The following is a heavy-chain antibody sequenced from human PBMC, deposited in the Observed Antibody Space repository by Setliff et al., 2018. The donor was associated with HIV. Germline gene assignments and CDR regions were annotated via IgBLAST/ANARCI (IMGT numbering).Heavy chain of an antibody. V-gene: IGHV1-18*01. Sequence: ASVKVSCKPSGYTFTTYGLSWVRQAPGQGLEWIGWISTYSDETSSSQNLQGRLTMTTDTSTGTAYMELRSLRSDDTAVYYCARDVGHMMDVWGQGTTVTVSS. CDR3: ARDVGHMMDV. J-gene: IGHJ6*02. CDR2: ISTYSDET. CDR1: GYTFTTYG.